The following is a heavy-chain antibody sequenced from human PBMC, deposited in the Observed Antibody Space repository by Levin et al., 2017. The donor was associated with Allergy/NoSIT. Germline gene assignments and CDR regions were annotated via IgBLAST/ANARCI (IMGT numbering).Heavy chain of an antibody. D-gene: IGHD1-26*01. CDR2: ISNSVSTI. Sequence: GGSLRLSCAASGFLFSSSSMSWVRQAPGKGLEWVAYISNSVSTIYYADSVKGRFIISRDNAKNSVYLQMNSLKDEDTAVYYCARKNGGSQQPFDYWGQGNLVTVSS. CDR3: ARKNGGSQQPFDY. V-gene: IGHV3-48*02. J-gene: IGHJ4*02. CDR1: GFLFSSSS.